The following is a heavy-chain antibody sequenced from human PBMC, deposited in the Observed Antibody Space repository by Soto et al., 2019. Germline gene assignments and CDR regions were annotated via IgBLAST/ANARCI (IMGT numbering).Heavy chain of an antibody. J-gene: IGHJ3*02. D-gene: IGHD3-22*01. CDR2: IKHVGSDI. CDR3: ARDPYGNGYGAFDI. V-gene: IGHV3-7*03. CDR1: GSTFRDYW. Sequence: GGSLRPSCPAAGSTFRDYWMSGVRLSPGKGLVWVANIKHVGSDIRHVDSVKGRLTLSRDNAENSLYLQIGSLGAEDTGMYYCARDPYGNGYGAFDIWGQGTIVTVSS.